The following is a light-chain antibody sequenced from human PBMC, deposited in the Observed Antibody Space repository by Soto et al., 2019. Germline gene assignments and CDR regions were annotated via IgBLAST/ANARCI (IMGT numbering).Light chain of an antibody. CDR1: NSDVGGYNY. Sequence: QSALTQPASVSGSPGQSITISCTGTNSDVGGYNYVSWYQQHPGKAPKLMIYDVSNRPSGVSNRFSGSKPGNTASLTISGLQAEDEADYYCSSYTSSSTHVVFGGGTKLTVL. CDR2: DVS. V-gene: IGLV2-14*01. J-gene: IGLJ2*01. CDR3: SSYTSSSTHVV.